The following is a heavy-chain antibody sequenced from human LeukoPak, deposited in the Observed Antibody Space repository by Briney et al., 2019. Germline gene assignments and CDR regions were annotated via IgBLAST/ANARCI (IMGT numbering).Heavy chain of an antibody. CDR1: GYILSSYN. V-gene: IGHV1-46*01. D-gene: IGHD6-13*01. Sequence: ASVKVSCKASGYILSSYNMHWVRQAPGQGLEWLGIINPSGGDTKYAQKFQGRVTLTRDKSTSTVYMELSSLTSDDTAVYYCARDGSSSWYNWFDPWGQGTLVTVSS. J-gene: IGHJ5*02. CDR3: ARDGSSSWYNWFDP. CDR2: INPSGGDT.